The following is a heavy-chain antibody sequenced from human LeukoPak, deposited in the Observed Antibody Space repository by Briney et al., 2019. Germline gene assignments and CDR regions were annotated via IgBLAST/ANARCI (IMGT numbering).Heavy chain of an antibody. Sequence: GGSLRLSCAASGFTFSSFAMTWVRQAPGKGLEWVSGFDGNGPNTYYADSVKGRWTISRDNSKNTLYLQMNSLRAEDAAVYHCAQQVGYCSSGNCYFTYWGQGTLVTVSS. CDR2: FDGNGPNT. D-gene: IGHD2-15*01. CDR1: GFTFSSFA. CDR3: AQQVGYCSSGNCYFTY. V-gene: IGHV3-23*01. J-gene: IGHJ1*01.